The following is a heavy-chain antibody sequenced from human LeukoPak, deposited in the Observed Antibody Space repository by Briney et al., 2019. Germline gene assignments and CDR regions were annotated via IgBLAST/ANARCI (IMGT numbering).Heavy chain of an antibody. V-gene: IGHV4-39*07. CDR1: GGSISSSSYY. Sequence: PSETLSLTCTVSGGSISSSSYYWGWIRQPPGKGLEWIGSIYYSGSTYYNPSLKSRVTISVDTSKNQFSLKLSSVTAADTAVYYCARDLRYGSGSPVFDYWGQGTPVTVSS. CDR3: ARDLRYGSGSPVFDY. D-gene: IGHD3-10*01. CDR2: IYYSGST. J-gene: IGHJ4*02.